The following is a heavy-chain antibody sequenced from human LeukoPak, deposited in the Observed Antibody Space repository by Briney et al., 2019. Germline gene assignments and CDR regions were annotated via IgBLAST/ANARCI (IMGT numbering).Heavy chain of an antibody. D-gene: IGHD2-15*01. J-gene: IGHJ5*02. CDR2: INPSGGST. CDR3: ARWAAATPGFDP. CDR1: GYTFTSYY. V-gene: IGHV1-46*01. Sequence: ASVKVSCKASGYTFTSYYMHWVRQAPGQGLEWMGIINPSGGSTSYAQKFQGRVTMTRDTSTSTVYMELSRLRSDDTAVYYCARWAAATPGFDPWGQGTLVTVSS.